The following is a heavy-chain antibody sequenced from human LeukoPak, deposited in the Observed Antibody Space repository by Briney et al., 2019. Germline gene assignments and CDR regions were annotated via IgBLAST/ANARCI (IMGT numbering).Heavy chain of an antibody. CDR3: ARCPRWAHFDY. D-gene: IGHD4-23*01. Sequence: SGGSLRLSCAGSGFTFSSYEMNWVRQAPGKGLEWVSYISSSGRAIYYADSVKGRFPVSRDNAKNSLYLQMNSLRAEDTAVYYCARCPRWAHFDYWGQGTLVSVSS. CDR1: GFTFSSYE. V-gene: IGHV3-48*03. J-gene: IGHJ4*02. CDR2: ISSSGRAI.